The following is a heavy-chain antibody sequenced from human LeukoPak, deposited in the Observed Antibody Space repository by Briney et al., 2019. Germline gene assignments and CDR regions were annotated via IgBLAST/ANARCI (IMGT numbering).Heavy chain of an antibody. CDR2: ITGNGGRT. D-gene: IGHD3-10*01. Sequence: PGGSLRLSCAASGFYFSSNAMTWVRQAPGKGLEWVSVITGNGGRTYYADSVKGRFTISRDNSKSTLSLQMNSLRAEDTAVYYCAKDAVAPGSGGDYFDYWGQGTLVTVSS. J-gene: IGHJ4*02. CDR1: GFYFSSNA. CDR3: AKDAVAPGSGGDYFDY. V-gene: IGHV3-23*01.